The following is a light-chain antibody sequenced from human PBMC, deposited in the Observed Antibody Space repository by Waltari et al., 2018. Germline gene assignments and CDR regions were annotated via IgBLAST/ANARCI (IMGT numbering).Light chain of an antibody. V-gene: IGLV1-51*02. Sequence: QSLLTQPPSVSAAPGQKVTISCSGSRSNIGNNYVSWYQQLPGKAPKLLIYEINKRPSGIPDRFPGSKSGTSATLGITGVQTGDEADYYCGTWDTSLSAGVFGGGTKLTVL. J-gene: IGLJ3*02. CDR1: RSNIGNNY. CDR3: GTWDTSLSAGV. CDR2: EIN.